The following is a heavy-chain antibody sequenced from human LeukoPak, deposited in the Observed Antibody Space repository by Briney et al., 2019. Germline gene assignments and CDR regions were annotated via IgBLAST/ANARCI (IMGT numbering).Heavy chain of an antibody. CDR1: GYTFTSYG. D-gene: IGHD3-16*02. CDR2: ISAYNGNT. Sequence: ASVRVTSKASGYTFTSYGISWVRQAPGQGLEWMGWISAYNGNTNYAQKLQGRVTMTTDTSTSTAYMELRSLRSDDTAVYYCARLVERGSYRPWFDPWGQGPLDTVSS. CDR3: ARLVERGSYRPWFDP. V-gene: IGHV1-18*01. J-gene: IGHJ5*02.